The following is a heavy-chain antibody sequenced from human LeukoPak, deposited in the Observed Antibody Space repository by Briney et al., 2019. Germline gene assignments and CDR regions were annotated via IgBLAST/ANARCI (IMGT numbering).Heavy chain of an antibody. CDR3: ARGYDSSGPWAFDI. D-gene: IGHD3-22*01. V-gene: IGHV4-59*08. CDR1: GGSISSHY. J-gene: IGHJ3*02. Sequence: SETLSLTCTVSGGSISSHYWSWIRQPPGKGLEWIGYIYYSGSTYYNPSLKSRVTISVDTSKNQFSLKLSSVTAADTAVYYCARGYDSSGPWAFDIWGQGTMVTVSS. CDR2: IYYSGST.